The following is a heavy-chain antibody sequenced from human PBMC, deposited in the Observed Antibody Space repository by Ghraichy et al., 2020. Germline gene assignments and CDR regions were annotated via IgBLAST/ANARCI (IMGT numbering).Heavy chain of an antibody. J-gene: IGHJ4*02. Sequence: GGSLRLSCAASGFTFSGSAMHWVRQASGKGLEWVGRIRSKANSYATAYAASVKGRFTISRDDSKNTAYLQMNSLKTEDTAVYYCTRNGGSPEYSSSITSYWGQGTLVTVSS. CDR1: GFTFSGSA. CDR2: IRSKANSYAT. V-gene: IGHV3-73*01. D-gene: IGHD6-6*01. CDR3: TRNGGSPEYSSSITSY.